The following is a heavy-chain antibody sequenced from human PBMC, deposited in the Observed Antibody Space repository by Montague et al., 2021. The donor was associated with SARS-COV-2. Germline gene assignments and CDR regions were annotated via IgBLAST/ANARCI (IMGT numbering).Heavy chain of an antibody. CDR2: INHSGST. CDR1: GESFSGYY. Sequence: SETLSLTCAVYGESFSGYYWSWIRQPPGKGLEWIGEINHSGSTNSNPSLKSRLTISVDTSKNQFSLRLSSVTAADTVVYYCARPSCSSTSCYGPLWYWGQGTLVTVSS. D-gene: IGHD2-2*01. V-gene: IGHV4-34*01. J-gene: IGHJ4*02. CDR3: ARPSCSSTSCYGPLWY.